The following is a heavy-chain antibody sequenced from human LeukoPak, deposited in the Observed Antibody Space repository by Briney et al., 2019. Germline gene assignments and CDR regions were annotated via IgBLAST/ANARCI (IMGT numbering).Heavy chain of an antibody. J-gene: IGHJ4*02. CDR3: ARGGWDCSGGSCYSTIDY. CDR1: GDSVSSNSAA. Sequence: SQTLSLTCAISGDSVSSNSAAWNWIRQSPSRGLEWLGRTYYRSKWYNDYAVSVKSRITINPDTSKNQFSLQLNSVTPEDTAVYYCARGGWDCSGGSCYSTIDYWGQGTLVTVSS. CDR2: TYYRSKWYN. V-gene: IGHV6-1*01. D-gene: IGHD2-15*01.